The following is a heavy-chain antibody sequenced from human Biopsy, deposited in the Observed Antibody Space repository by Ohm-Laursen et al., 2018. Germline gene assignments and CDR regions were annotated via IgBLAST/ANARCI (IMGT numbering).Heavy chain of an antibody. CDR2: IYNTERT. CDR1: GGSVSSSNYY. J-gene: IGHJ6*02. D-gene: IGHD2-21*01. V-gene: IGHV4-61*01. Sequence: SDTLSLTCSVSGGSVSSSNYYWNWIRQTPGKGLEWIGFIYNTERTNYNPSLKSRVTISLDTSKNQFSLELSSVIPSDTAVYYCAIDRVPRRGVMPVYYYGMDVWGQGPTVTVSS. CDR3: AIDRVPRRGVMPVYYYGMDV.